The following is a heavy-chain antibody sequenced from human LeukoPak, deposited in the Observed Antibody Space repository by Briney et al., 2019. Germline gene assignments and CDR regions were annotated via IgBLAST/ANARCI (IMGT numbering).Heavy chain of an antibody. J-gene: IGHJ4*02. V-gene: IGHV3-23*01. Sequence: GGSLRLSCAASGFAFSTYTITWVRQAPGKGLDWVSAISGDGSSTYYADSVRGRFTISRDNWRNTVYLHMNSLRADDSATYYCAKGRDGYSALDYWGQGNLVTVSS. CDR2: ISGDGSST. CDR3: AKGRDGYSALDY. CDR1: GFAFSTYT. D-gene: IGHD5-24*01.